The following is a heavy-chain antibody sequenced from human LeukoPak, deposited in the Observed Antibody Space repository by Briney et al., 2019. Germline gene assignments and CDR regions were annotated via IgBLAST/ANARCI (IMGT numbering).Heavy chain of an antibody. D-gene: IGHD3-22*01. CDR1: GFTFSDYY. CDR2: ISSSGSTI. CDR3: ARQGDYDSHDAFDI. J-gene: IGHJ3*02. V-gene: IGHV3-11*01. Sequence: GGSLRLSCAASGFTFSDYYMSWIRQAPGKGLEWVSYISSSGSTIYYADSVKGRFTISRDNAKNSLYLQMNSLRAEDTAVYYCARQGDYDSHDAFDIWGQGTMVTVPS.